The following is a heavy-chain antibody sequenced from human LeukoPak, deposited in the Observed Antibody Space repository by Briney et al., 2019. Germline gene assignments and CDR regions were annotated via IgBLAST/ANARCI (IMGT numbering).Heavy chain of an antibody. D-gene: IGHD3-22*01. Sequence: SETLSLTCTVSGGSISSSSYYWGWIRQPPGKGLEWIGSIYYSGSTYYNPSLKSRVTISVDTSKNQFSLKLSSVTAADTAVYYCARDGYYDSSGYPRINWFDPWGQGTLVTVSS. V-gene: IGHV4-39*07. CDR2: IYYSGST. CDR1: GGSISSSSYY. J-gene: IGHJ5*02. CDR3: ARDGYYDSSGYPRINWFDP.